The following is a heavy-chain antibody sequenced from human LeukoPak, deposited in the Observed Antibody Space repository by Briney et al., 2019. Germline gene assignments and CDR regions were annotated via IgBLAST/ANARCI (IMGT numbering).Heavy chain of an antibody. CDR3: AKQSYARSLGE. J-gene: IGHJ4*02. Sequence: GGSLRLSCATSGFPFSDFSMTWVRQAPGKGLEWISTTNSGGTTTYYAASVKGRFTISRDNFKNALYLQMSSLRVEDTAIYYCAKQSYARSLGEGGPGTLVTVS. D-gene: IGHD3-10*02. CDR2: TNSGGTTT. CDR1: GFPFSDFS. V-gene: IGHV3-23*01.